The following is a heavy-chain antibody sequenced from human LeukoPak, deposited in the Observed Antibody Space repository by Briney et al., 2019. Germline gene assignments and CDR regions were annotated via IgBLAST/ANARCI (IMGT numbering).Heavy chain of an antibody. V-gene: IGHV4-34*01. CDR3: ARGRRSTSCYDY. D-gene: IGHD2-2*01. CDR1: GGSFSGYY. CDR2: INHSGST. J-gene: IGHJ4*02. Sequence: PSETLSLTCAVYGGSFSGYYWSWIRQPPGKGLEWIGEINHSGSTNYNPSLKSRVTISVDTSKNQFSLKLSSVTAADTAVYYCARGRRSTSCYDYWGQGTLVTVSS.